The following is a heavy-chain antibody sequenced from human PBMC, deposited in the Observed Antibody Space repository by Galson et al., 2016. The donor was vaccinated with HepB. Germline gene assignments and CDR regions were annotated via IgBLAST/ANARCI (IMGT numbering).Heavy chain of an antibody. CDR2: IDPRASER. CDR3: AIRAYYSGTGTYSDH. J-gene: IGHJ4*02. Sequence: QSGAEVKKPGESLTISCKGFGYRFTSYWIAWVRQMPGKGLEWMVVIDPRASERRYNPSFQGQVTISANKSTDTAFLQWSSLKASDSAKYFCAIRAYYSGTGTYSDHWGQGTLVTVSS. D-gene: IGHD2-15*01. CDR1: GYRFTSYW. V-gene: IGHV5-51*01.